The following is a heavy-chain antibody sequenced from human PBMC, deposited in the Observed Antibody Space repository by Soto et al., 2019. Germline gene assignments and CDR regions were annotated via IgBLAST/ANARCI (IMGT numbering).Heavy chain of an antibody. Sequence: EVQLLESGGGLVQPGGSLRLSCAASGFTFSSYAMSWVRQAPGKGLEWVSAISGSGGSTYYADSVKCRFTISRDNSKNTLYLQMNSLRAEDTAVYYCAKDSGYYYGSGSYYNFDYWGQGTLVTVSS. CDR2: ISGSGGST. CDR3: AKDSGYYYGSGSYYNFDY. J-gene: IGHJ4*02. CDR1: GFTFSSYA. V-gene: IGHV3-23*01. D-gene: IGHD3-10*01.